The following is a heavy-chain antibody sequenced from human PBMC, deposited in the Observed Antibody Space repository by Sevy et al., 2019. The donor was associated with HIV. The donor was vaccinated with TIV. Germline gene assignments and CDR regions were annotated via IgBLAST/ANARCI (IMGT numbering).Heavy chain of an antibody. CDR2: ISYDGNNK. Sequence: GGSLRLSCAASGFTFSSYAMHWVRQAPGKGLEWVAVISYDGNNKYVDSVKGRFNISRDNSKNTLYLQMNSLRAEDTAVYYLGRDGSSGGLFLKDYYYFGMDVWGQGTTVTVSS. CDR3: GRDGSSGGLFLKDYYYFGMDV. J-gene: IGHJ6*02. D-gene: IGHD3-16*01. CDR1: GFTFSSYA. V-gene: IGHV3-30*03.